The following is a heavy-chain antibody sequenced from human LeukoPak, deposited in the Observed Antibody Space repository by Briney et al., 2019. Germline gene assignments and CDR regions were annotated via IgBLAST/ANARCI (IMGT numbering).Heavy chain of an antibody. CDR1: GFSLSIYS. J-gene: IGHJ4*02. CDR3: ARVAYYDWQGMGD. D-gene: IGHD2-21*01. CDR2: ISSSRSYI. Sequence: GGSVTLFCGLSGFSLSIYSMIWVRQARGRGLEWVSSISSSRSYIHYADSVKGRFTISRDNVKNSLYMQMNSLGADGTSVYDCARVAYYDWQGMGDWGQGTLVTVSS. V-gene: IGHV3-21*01.